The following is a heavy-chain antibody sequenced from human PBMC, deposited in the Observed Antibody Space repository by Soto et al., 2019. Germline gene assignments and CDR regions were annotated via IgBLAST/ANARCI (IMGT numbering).Heavy chain of an antibody. CDR2: IIPIFGTA. D-gene: IGHD3-22*01. J-gene: IGHJ3*02. CDR3: ARGAVNYDSSGYYSDAFDI. CDR1: GGTFSSYA. V-gene: IGHV1-69*01. Sequence: QVQLVQSGAEVKKPGSSVKVSCKASGGTFSSYAISWVRQAPGQGLEWMGGIIPIFGTANYAQKFQGRVMITEDESTRTAYMELRSPRSEDTAVYYCARGAVNYDSSGYYSDAFDIWGQGTMVTVSS.